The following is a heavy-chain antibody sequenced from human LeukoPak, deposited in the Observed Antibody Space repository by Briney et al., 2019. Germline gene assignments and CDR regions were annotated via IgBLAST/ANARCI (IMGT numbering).Heavy chain of an antibody. Sequence: SETLSLTCTVSGGSISSYHWSWIRQPAGKGLEWIGRIYTSGSTNYNPSLKSRVTMSVDTSKNQFSLRLSSVTAADTAVYYCASLYYYDTSGYYKFNFWGQGTLVTVSS. CDR2: IYTSGST. CDR3: ASLYYYDTSGYYKFNF. D-gene: IGHD3-22*01. CDR1: GGSISSYH. V-gene: IGHV4-4*07. J-gene: IGHJ4*02.